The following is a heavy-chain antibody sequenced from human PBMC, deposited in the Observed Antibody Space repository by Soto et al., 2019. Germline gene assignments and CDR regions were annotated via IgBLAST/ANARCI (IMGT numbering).Heavy chain of an antibody. CDR2: ISSSSSTI. V-gene: IGHV3-48*02. CDR3: AREPPGSGTNFDY. D-gene: IGHD2-8*01. J-gene: IGHJ4*02. Sequence: GGSLRLSCAASGFTFSSYSMNWVRQASGKGLGWVSYISSSSSTIYYADSVKGRFTISRDNAKNSLYLQMNSLRDEDTAVYYCAREPPGSGTNFDYRGTGNLVTVSS. CDR1: GFTFSSYS.